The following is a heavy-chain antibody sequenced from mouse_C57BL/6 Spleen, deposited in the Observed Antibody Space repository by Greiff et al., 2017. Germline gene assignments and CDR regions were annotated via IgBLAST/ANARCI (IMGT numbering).Heavy chain of an antibody. J-gene: IGHJ2*01. D-gene: IGHD3-3*01. V-gene: IGHV1-82*01. CDR1: GYAFSSSW. CDR2: IYPGDGDT. CDR3: ARGGPSYFDY. Sequence: VQLQQSGPELVKPGASVKISCKASGYAFSSSWMNWVKQRPGKGLEWIGRIYPGDGDTNYNGKFKGKATRTADKSSSTAYMQLSSLTSEDSAVYFGARGGPSYFDYWGQGTTLTVSS.